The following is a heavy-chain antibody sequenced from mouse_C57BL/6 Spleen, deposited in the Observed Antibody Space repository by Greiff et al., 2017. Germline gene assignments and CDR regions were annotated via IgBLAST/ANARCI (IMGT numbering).Heavy chain of an antibody. D-gene: IGHD2-3*01. CDR2: INPYNGGT. CDR3: ARLGDDGGFAY. CDR1: GYTFTDYY. J-gene: IGHJ3*01. Sequence: EVQLVESGPVLVKPGASVKMSCKASGYTFTDYYMNWVKQSHGKSLEWIGVINPYNGGTSYNQKFKGKATLTVDKSSSTAYMELNSLTSEDAAVYYCARLGDDGGFAYWGQGTLVTVSA. V-gene: IGHV1-19*01.